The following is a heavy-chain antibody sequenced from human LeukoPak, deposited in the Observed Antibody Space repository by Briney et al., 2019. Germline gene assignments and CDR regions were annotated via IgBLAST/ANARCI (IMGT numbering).Heavy chain of an antibody. CDR3: ARILYDSSGYGKYYFDY. J-gene: IGHJ4*02. CDR2: IDWDDDK. V-gene: IGHV2-70*11. Sequence: RWSGPTLVNPTQTLTLTCTFSGFSLSTRGMCVSWIRQPPGKALEWLARIDWDDDKYCSTSLKTRLTISKDTSKNQVVLTMTNMDPVDTATYYCARILYDSSGYGKYYFDYWGQGTLVTVSS. D-gene: IGHD3-22*01. CDR1: GFSLSTRGMC.